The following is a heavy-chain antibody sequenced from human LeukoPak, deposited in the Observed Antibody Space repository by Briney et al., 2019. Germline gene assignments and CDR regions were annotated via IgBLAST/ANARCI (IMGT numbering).Heavy chain of an antibody. J-gene: IGHJ4*02. D-gene: IGHD3-10*01. CDR1: GGSISSYY. CDR2: IHSGGST. V-gene: IGHV4-4*07. CDR3: ARVVAMIRGVRSDPYYFDY. Sequence: SETLSLTFTVAGGSISSYYWSWIRPPAEKGLEYIGRIHSGGSTNYNPSLMGRVTMSVDTSKNQVTLRLTSVTAADTAVYYCARVVAMIRGVRSDPYYFDYWGQGTLVTVSS.